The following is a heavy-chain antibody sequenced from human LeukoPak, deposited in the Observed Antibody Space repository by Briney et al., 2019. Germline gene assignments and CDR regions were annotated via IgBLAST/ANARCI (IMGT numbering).Heavy chain of an antibody. J-gene: IGHJ6*02. CDR2: IYYSGST. D-gene: IGHD6-13*01. Sequence: PSETLSLTCTVSGYSISSGYYWGWIRQPPGKGLEWIGSIYYSGSTYYNPSLKSRVTISVDTSKNQFSLKLSSVTAADTAVYYCAREQQLVHYGMDVWGQGTTVTVSS. V-gene: IGHV4-38-2*02. CDR3: AREQQLVHYGMDV. CDR1: GYSISSGYY.